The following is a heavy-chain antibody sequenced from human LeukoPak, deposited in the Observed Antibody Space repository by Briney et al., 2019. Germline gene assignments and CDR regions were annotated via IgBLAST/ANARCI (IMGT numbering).Heavy chain of an antibody. J-gene: IGHJ4*02. V-gene: IGHV3-21*01. Sequence: GSLRLSCAASGFTFSSYTMNWVRQAPGKGLEWVSSISSSSSYIYYADSVKGRFTISRDNAKNSLYLQMNSLRAEDTAVYYCARDQSGRVWDYWGQGTLVTVSS. CDR3: ARDQSGRVWDY. D-gene: IGHD3-10*01. CDR1: GFTFSSYT. CDR2: ISSSSSYI.